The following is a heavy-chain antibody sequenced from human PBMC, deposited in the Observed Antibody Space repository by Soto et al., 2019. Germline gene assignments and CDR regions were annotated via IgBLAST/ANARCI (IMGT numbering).Heavy chain of an antibody. CDR2: ISTTSTYI. V-gene: IGHV3-21*01. CDR3: ASDYVMDV. J-gene: IGHJ6*02. CDR1: GFTFSGDA. Sequence: ESGGGLVKPGGSLRLSCAASGFTFSGDAMNWVRQSPGKGLEWVSSISTTSTYIYYADSVKGRFTISRDNANNSLHLQMNDLRAEDTAVYYCASDYVMDVWGQGTTVTVSS. D-gene: IGHD3-10*02.